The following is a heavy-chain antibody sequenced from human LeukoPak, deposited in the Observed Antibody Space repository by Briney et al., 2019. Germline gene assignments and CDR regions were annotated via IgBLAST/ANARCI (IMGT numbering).Heavy chain of an antibody. CDR2: ISSGSSYI. J-gene: IGHJ4*02. CDR3: AKEGYSYGWGYFDY. D-gene: IGHD5-18*01. V-gene: IGHV3-21*04. CDR1: GFTFSSYS. Sequence: GGSLRLSCAASGFTFSSYSMNWVRQAPGKGLEWVSSISSGSSYIYYADSVKGRFTISRDNSKNTVYLQMNSLRAEDTAIYYCAKEGYSYGWGYFDYWGQGTLVTVSS.